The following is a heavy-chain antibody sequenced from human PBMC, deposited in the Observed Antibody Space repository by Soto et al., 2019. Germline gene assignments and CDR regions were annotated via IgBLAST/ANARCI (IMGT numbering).Heavy chain of an antibody. V-gene: IGHV3-48*03. CDR3: ARAQVNYYYGMDV. J-gene: IGHJ6*02. CDR2: ISSSGSTI. Sequence: GGSLRLSCAASGFTFSSYEMNWVRQAPGKGLEWVSYISSSGSTIYYADSVKGRFTISRDNAKNSLYLQMNSLRAEDTAVYYCARAQVNYYYGMDVWGQGTTVTVSS. CDR1: GFTFSSYE.